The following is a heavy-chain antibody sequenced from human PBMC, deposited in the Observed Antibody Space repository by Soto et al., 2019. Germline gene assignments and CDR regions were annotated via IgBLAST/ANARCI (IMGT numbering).Heavy chain of an antibody. CDR1: GFTFTSSA. CDR2: IVVGSGNT. D-gene: IGHD6-13*01. Sequence: SVKVSCKASGFTFTSSAVQWVRQARGQLLEWIGWIVVGSGNTNYAQKFQERVTITRDMSTSTAYMELSSLRSEDTAVYYCAADVRSSSWYNWFEPWGQGTLVTVSS. J-gene: IGHJ5*02. CDR3: AADVRSSSWYNWFEP. V-gene: IGHV1-58*01.